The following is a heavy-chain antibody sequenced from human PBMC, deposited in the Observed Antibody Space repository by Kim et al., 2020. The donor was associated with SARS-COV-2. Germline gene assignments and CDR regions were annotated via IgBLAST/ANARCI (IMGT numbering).Heavy chain of an antibody. D-gene: IGHD3-22*01. J-gene: IGHJ4*02. Sequence: KGRFTISRDNSKNTLYLKMNSLRDEDTAVYYCAKDLYYYDSSGYPNLVDYWGQGTLVTVSS. CDR3: AKDLYYYDSSGYPNLVDY. V-gene: IGHV3-23*01.